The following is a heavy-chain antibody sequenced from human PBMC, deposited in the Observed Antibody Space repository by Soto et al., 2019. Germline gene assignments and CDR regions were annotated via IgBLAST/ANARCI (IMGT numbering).Heavy chain of an antibody. CDR1: GFTFSGSA. Sequence: EVQLVESGGGLVQPGGSLKLSCAASGFTFSGSAMHWVRQASGKGQEWVGRIRSKANSYATAYAASVIGRFTISRDDSKNRAYQEMTSLKTEETAVYYGTWEIVATMPFGGVLEVVWCQGTTVTVSS. J-gene: IGHJ6*02. V-gene: IGHV3-73*02. D-gene: IGHD5-12*01. CDR3: TWEIVATMPFGGVLEVV. CDR2: IRSKANSYAT.